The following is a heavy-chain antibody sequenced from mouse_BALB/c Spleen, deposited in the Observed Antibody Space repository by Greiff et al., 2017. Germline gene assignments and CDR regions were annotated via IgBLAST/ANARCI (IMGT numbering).Heavy chain of an antibody. Sequence: VQGVESGPSLVQPSQSLSITCTVSGFSLTSYGVHWVRQSPGKGLEWLGVIWRGGSTDYNAAFMSRLSITKDNSKSQVFFKMNSLQADDTAIYYCAKKAGGNFPDVWGAGTTVTVSS. J-gene: IGHJ1*01. V-gene: IGHV2-5-1*01. CDR3: AKKAGGNFPDV. CDR2: IWRGGST. CDR1: GFSLTSYG. D-gene: IGHD2-1*01.